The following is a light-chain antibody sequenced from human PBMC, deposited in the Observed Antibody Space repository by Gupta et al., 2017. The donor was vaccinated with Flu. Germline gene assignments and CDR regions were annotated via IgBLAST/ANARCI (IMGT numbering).Light chain of an antibody. CDR1: QGRVHRNRYKW. CDR2: LAS. Sequence: VTPGEPAVVYRRTSQGRVHRNRYKWLAWYEQKPGQAPKLLIYLASNWHCGVPDRFSGSGSGTDFRLKISRLEADHVGTYYCRQYLQTPVTFGGGTKLEIK. CDR3: RQYLQTPVT. J-gene: IGKJ4*01. V-gene: IGKV2-28*01.